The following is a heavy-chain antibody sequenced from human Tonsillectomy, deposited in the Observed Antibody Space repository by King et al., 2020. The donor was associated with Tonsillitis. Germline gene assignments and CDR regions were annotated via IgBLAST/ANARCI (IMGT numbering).Heavy chain of an antibody. Sequence: VQLQQWGAGLLKPSETLSLTCAVYGGSFRSYYWSWIRQPPGKGLEWIGEINHSGGTNYNPSLKSRVTISVDMVKNQFSLNLTSVTAADTAVDYCARGRGVVVVVPAIYTFDIWGQGTMVTVSS. D-gene: IGHD2-15*01. CDR1: GGSFRSYY. CDR2: INHSGGT. V-gene: IGHV4-34*01. J-gene: IGHJ3*02. CDR3: ARGRGVVVVVPAIYTFDI.